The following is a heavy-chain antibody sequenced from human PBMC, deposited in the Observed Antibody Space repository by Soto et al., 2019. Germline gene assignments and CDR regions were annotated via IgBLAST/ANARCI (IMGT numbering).Heavy chain of an antibody. D-gene: IGHD3-16*01. CDR1: GGSISSYY. V-gene: IGHV4-59*08. J-gene: IGHJ6*02. CDR2: IYYSGST. Sequence: SETLSLTCTVSGGSISSYYWSWIRQPPGKGLEWIGYIYYSGSTNYNPSLKSRVTISVDTSKNQFSLKLSSVTAADTAVYYCARLEVARGYYYYGMDVWGQGTTVTVSS. CDR3: ARLEVARGYYYYGMDV.